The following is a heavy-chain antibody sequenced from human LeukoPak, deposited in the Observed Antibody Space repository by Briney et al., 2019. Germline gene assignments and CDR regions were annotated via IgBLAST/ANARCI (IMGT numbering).Heavy chain of an antibody. CDR3: ARASYYGSGSYSVWFDP. CDR2: IISIFDSA. J-gene: IGHJ5*02. Sequence: GASVKVSCKASGGTFSSYGISWVRQAPGQGLEWMGGIISIFDSANYAEKFQGRVTITADESTSTAYMELSSLRSEDTAVYYCARASYYGSGSYSVWFDPWGQGTLVTVSS. CDR1: GGTFSSYG. D-gene: IGHD3-10*01. V-gene: IGHV1-69*01.